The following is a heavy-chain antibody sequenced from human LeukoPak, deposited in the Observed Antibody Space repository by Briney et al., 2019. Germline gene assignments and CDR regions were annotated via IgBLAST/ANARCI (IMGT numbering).Heavy chain of an antibody. Sequence: ASVKVSCKASGYTFTGYYMHWVRQAPGQGLEWMGWINPNSGGTNYAQKFQGRVTMTRDTSISTAYMELSRLRSDDTAVYYCARYYDILTGYAPATNWFDPWGLGTLVTVSS. D-gene: IGHD3-9*01. CDR2: INPNSGGT. V-gene: IGHV1-2*02. J-gene: IGHJ5*02. CDR3: ARYYDILTGYAPATNWFDP. CDR1: GYTFTGYY.